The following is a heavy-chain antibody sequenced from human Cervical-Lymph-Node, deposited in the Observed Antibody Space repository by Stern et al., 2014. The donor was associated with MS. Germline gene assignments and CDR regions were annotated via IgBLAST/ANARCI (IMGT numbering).Heavy chain of an antibody. CDR2: VNPNSGGT. D-gene: IGHD5-18*01. CDR3: ARGGSNYRYGVDV. V-gene: IGHV1-2*02. Sequence: VQLVQSGAEVKKPGASVKVSFKASGYTFTGYYMHWVRQAPGQGLAWMGWVNPNSGGTNYVQRFQGRVTLTRDTSIGTAYMELNTLTSDDTAMYYCARGGSNYRYGVDVWGQGTTVTVSS. J-gene: IGHJ6*02. CDR1: GYTFTGYY.